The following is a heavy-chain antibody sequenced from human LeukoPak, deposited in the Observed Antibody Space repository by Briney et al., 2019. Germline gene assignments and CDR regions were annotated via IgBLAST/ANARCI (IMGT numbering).Heavy chain of an antibody. CDR3: ARDRRGTSCHDY. Sequence: GGSLRLSCAVSGFTFSSYGMHWLRQGPGKGREWVSSISSSSSYIYYAVSVKGRFTISRDHAKNSLYLQMNSLRAEDTAGYYCARDRRGTSCHDYWGQGTLVTVSS. D-gene: IGHD2-2*01. CDR1: GFTFSSYG. J-gene: IGHJ4*02. V-gene: IGHV3-21*01. CDR2: ISSSSSYI.